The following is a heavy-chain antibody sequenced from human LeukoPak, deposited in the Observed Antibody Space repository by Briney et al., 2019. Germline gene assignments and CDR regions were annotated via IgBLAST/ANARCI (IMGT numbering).Heavy chain of an antibody. J-gene: IGHJ4*02. CDR1: GFTVSSGY. D-gene: IGHD2-2*01. V-gene: IGHV3-66*01. CDR3: ARGPLPAAPTFFDY. CDR2: IYSGGST. Sequence: GGSLRLSCAASGFTVSSGYMSWVRQAPGKGLEWVSVIYSGGSTYYADSVKGRFTISRDNSKNTLYLQMNSLRAEDTAVYYCARGPLPAAPTFFDYWGQGTLVTVSS.